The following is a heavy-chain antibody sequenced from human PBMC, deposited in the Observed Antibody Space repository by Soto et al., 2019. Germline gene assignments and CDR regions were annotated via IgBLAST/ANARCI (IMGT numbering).Heavy chain of an antibody. D-gene: IGHD2-15*01. V-gene: IGHV3-33*01. CDR1: GFIFSNFG. CDR3: ARVGCSGGTCYNWFDP. CDR2: IWSDGSNK. J-gene: IGHJ5*02. Sequence: QEQLVESGGGVVQPGRSLRLSCEVSGFIFSNFGMHWVRQAPGKGLEWVGVIWSDGSNKLYAESVKGRFTISRDNSKNMLYLQMDSLRVEDTAVYYCARVGCSGGTCYNWFDPWGQGTVVTVSS.